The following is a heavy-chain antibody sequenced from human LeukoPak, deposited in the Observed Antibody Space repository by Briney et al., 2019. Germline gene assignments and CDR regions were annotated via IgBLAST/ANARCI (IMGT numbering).Heavy chain of an antibody. CDR2: IYTSGSS. CDR1: GGSISSYY. J-gene: IGHJ4*02. V-gene: IGHV4-4*07. CDR3: ASSKGYTFDY. D-gene: IGHD5-24*01. Sequence: PSETLSLTCTVSGGSISSYYWSWIRQPAGKGLERIGRIYTSGSSNYNPSLKSRVTISVDTSKNQFSLKLSSVTAADTAVYYCASSKGYTFDYWGQGTLVTVSS.